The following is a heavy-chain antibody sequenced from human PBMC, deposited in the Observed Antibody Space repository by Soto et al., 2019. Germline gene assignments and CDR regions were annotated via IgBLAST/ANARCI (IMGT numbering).Heavy chain of an antibody. CDR1: GYTFTSYG. J-gene: IGHJ5*02. CDR2: ISAYNGNT. D-gene: IGHD3-3*01. Sequence: QVQLVQSGAEVKKPGASVKVSCKASGYTFTSYGISWVRQAPGQGLEWMGWISAYNGNTNYAQKLQGRVTMTTDTSTSTAYMELRSLRSDDTAVYYWAREAPPSLGRSGYFTGWFDPWGQGTLVTVSS. V-gene: IGHV1-18*01. CDR3: AREAPPSLGRSGYFTGWFDP.